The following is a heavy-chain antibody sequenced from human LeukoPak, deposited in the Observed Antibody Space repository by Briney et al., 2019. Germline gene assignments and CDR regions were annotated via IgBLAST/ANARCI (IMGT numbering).Heavy chain of an antibody. V-gene: IGHV1-8*03. J-gene: IGHJ4*02. D-gene: IGHD1-7*01. CDR1: GYTFTSYD. Sequence: GASVKVSCKASGYTFTSYDINWVRQATGQGLEWMGWMNPNSGNTGYAQKFQGRVTTTRNTSISTAYMELSSLRSEDTAVYYCARSDRFDWNYEWGQGTLVTVSS. CDR2: MNPNSGNT. CDR3: ARSDRFDWNYE.